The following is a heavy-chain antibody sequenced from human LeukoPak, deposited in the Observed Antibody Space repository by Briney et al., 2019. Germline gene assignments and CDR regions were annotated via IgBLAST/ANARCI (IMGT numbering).Heavy chain of an antibody. CDR2: ISGSGGST. D-gene: IGHD3-3*01. CDR3: AKDFWDFWSGYSIDY. CDR1: RFTFSSYA. J-gene: IGHJ4*02. Sequence: GGSLRLSCAASRFTFSSYAMSWVRQAPGKGPEWVSAISGSGGSTYYADSVKGRFTISRDNSKNTLYLQMNSLRAEDTAVYYCAKDFWDFWSGYSIDYWGQGTLVTVSS. V-gene: IGHV3-23*01.